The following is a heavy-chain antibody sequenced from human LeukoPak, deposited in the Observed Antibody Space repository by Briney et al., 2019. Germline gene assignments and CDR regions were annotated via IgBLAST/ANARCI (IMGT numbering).Heavy chain of an antibody. CDR1: GFTFSSYW. CDR2: INSDGRST. Sequence: PGGSLRLSCAASGFTFSSYWMHWVRQAPGKGLVWVSRINSDGRSTSYADSVKGRFTISRDNAKNTLYLQMNSLRAEDTAVYYCARXGGGSSPSDYWGQGTLVTVSS. J-gene: IGHJ4*02. D-gene: IGHD6-6*01. V-gene: IGHV3-74*01. CDR3: ARXGGGSSPSDY.